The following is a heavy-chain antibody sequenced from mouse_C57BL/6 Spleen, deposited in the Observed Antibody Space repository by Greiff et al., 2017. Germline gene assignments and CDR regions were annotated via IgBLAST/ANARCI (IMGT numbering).Heavy chain of an antibody. CDR1: GYTFTSYW. CDR3: ARGQGVATVGDV. V-gene: IGHV1-64*01. Sequence: QVQLQQSGAELVKPGASVKLSCKASGYTFTSYWMHWVKQRPGQGLEWIGMIHPNSGSTNYNEKFKSKATLTVDKTSSTAYMPLSGLTSEDSAVYYCARGQGVATVGDVWGTGTAVTVSS. CDR2: IHPNSGST. D-gene: IGHD1-1*01. J-gene: IGHJ1*03.